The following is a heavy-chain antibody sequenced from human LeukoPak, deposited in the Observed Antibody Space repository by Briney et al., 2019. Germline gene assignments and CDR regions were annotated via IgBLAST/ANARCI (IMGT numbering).Heavy chain of an antibody. V-gene: IGHV1-58*02. Sequence: SVKVSCKASGFTLTSSAMQWVRQPRGQRLEWIGWIVVGSGNTNYSHKFQERVTITRDMSTNTAYMELSSLRSEDTAVYYCAAVGAVAGTLTYYYYGMDVWGQGTTVTVSS. CDR2: IVVGSGNT. J-gene: IGHJ6*02. CDR1: GFTLTSSA. D-gene: IGHD6-19*01. CDR3: AAVGAVAGTLTYYYYGMDV.